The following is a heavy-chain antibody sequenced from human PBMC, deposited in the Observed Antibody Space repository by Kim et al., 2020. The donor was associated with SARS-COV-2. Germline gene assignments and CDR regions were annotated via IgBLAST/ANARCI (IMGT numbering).Heavy chain of an antibody. V-gene: IGHV1-24*01. D-gene: IGHD1-26*01. CDR1: GYTLTELS. CDR3: ATGLNSDYSGSYWFGTKAFDI. CDR2: FDPEDHET. Sequence: ASVKVSCKVSGYTLTELSIHWVRQAPGKGLEWMGGFDPEDHETYYEQMLQGRLTMAEDTSTDTAYMELSALRVEDTAVYFCATGLNSDYSGSYWFGTKAFDIWGQGTMVTVSS. J-gene: IGHJ3*02.